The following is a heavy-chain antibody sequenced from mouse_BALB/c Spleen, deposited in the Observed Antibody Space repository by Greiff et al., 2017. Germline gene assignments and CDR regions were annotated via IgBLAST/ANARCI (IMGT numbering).Heavy chain of an antibody. CDR1: GYTFTSYY. J-gene: IGHJ3*01. CDR3: AIYYDYEGFAY. V-gene: IGHV1S56*01. CDR2: IYPGNVNT. D-gene: IGHD2-4*01. Sequence: SGPELVKPGASVRISCKASGYTFTSYYIHWVKQRPGQGLEWIGWIYPGNVNTKYNEKFKGKATLTADKSSSTAYMQLSSLTSEDSAVYFCAIYYDYEGFAYWGQGTLVTVSA.